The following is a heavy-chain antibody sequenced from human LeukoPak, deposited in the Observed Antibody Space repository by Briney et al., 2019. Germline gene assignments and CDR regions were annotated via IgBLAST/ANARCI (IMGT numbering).Heavy chain of an antibody. D-gene: IGHD3-22*01. CDR2: INPNSGGT. V-gene: IGHV1-2*02. CDR1: GYTFTGYY. J-gene: IGHJ3*02. Sequence: ASVKVSCKASGYTFTGYYMHWVRQAPGQGLEWMGWINPNSGGTNYAQKFQGRVTMTRDTSISTAYMELSRLRSDDTAVYYCASALMIVVVHDAFDIWGQGTMVTVSS. CDR3: ASALMIVVVHDAFDI.